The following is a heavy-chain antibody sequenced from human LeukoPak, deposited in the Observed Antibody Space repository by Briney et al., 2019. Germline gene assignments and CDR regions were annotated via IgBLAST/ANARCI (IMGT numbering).Heavy chain of an antibody. V-gene: IGHV3-43*01. D-gene: IGHD5-18*01. Sequence: PGGSLRLSCEASGFTFGGSTMHWVRHAPGKGLEWVSLINWDGSRTDYADSVMGRFIISRDNSKNSLYLQINNLRTEDTGLYYCAKDNGGYSYGLDYWGQGTLATVSS. J-gene: IGHJ4*02. CDR1: GFTFGGST. CDR2: INWDGSRT. CDR3: AKDNGGYSYGLDY.